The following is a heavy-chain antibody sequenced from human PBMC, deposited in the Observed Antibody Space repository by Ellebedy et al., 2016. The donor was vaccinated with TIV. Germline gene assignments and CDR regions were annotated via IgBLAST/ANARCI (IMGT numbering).Heavy chain of an antibody. CDR3: ARLYDSSGYGDDY. D-gene: IGHD3-22*01. Sequence: AASVKVSCKASGYTFTSYAMHWVRQAPGQRLEWMGWINAGNGNTKYSQKFQGRVTITRDTSASTAYMDLSSLRSEDTAVYYCARLYDSSGYGDDYWGQGTLVTVSS. CDR1: GYTFTSYA. J-gene: IGHJ4*02. V-gene: IGHV1-3*01. CDR2: INAGNGNT.